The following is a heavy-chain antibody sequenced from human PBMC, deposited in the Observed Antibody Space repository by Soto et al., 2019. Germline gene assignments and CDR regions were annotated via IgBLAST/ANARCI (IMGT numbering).Heavy chain of an antibody. V-gene: IGHV3-21*01. J-gene: IGHJ5*02. Sequence: GGSLRLSCTVLGFTLTNENMNWVRQAPGKGLEWVSSISSRSTFINYADSVKGRFTISRDNSKNTLYLQMNSLRAEDTAVYYCAKGYCSSTSCYTGWFDPWGQGTLVTVSS. CDR2: ISSRSTFI. CDR3: AKGYCSSTSCYTGWFDP. CDR1: GFTLTNEN. D-gene: IGHD2-2*02.